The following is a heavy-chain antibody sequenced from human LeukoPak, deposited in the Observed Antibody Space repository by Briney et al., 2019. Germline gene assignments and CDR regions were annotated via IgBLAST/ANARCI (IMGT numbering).Heavy chain of an antibody. J-gene: IGHJ5*02. CDR1: GFSVSSYG. D-gene: IGHD5-12*01. V-gene: IGHV3-23*01. CDR2: ISGSGGST. Sequence: GGSLRLSCVASGFSVSSYGMSWVRQAPGKGLEWVSAISGSGGSTYYADSVKGRFTISRDNSKNTLYLQMNSLRAEDTAVYYCAKDRNSGYVINWFDPWGQGTLVTVSS. CDR3: AKDRNSGYVINWFDP.